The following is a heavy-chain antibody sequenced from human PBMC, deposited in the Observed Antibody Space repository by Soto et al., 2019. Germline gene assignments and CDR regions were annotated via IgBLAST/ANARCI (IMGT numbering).Heavy chain of an antibody. V-gene: IGHV3-7*01. J-gene: IGHJ4*02. CDR3: TRESGGVLDF. Sequence: EVQLVESGGGLVQPGGSLRLSCVTSGFTFSNYWMAWVRQTPGGGLEWVANIKRDGSETHHVASVRGRFTISRDNAINSLYLQMTSLRVEDTALYYCTRESGGVLDFWGQGTLVTVSS. CDR2: IKRDGSET. D-gene: IGHD2-15*01. CDR1: GFTFSNYW.